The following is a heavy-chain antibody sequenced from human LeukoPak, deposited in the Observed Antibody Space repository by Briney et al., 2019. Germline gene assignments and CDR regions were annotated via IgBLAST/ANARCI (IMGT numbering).Heavy chain of an antibody. CDR2: MNPNSGNT. CDR1: GYTFTSYD. J-gene: IGHJ4*02. Sequence: GASVKVSCKASGYTFTSYDINWVRQATGQGLEWMGWMNPNSGNTNYAQKLQGRVTMTTDTSTSTAYMELRSLRSDDTAVYYCATHLVTYYDILTGYFDYWGQGTLVTVSS. V-gene: IGHV1-18*01. D-gene: IGHD3-9*01. CDR3: ATHLVTYYDILTGYFDY.